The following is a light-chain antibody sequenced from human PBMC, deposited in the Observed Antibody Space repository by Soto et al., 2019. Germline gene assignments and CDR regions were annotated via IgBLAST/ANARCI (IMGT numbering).Light chain of an antibody. CDR2: DVS. Sequence: QSALTQPASVSGSPGQSITISCTGTSSDVGGYNYVSWYQHHPGKAPKLMIYDVSNRPSGVSDRFSGSKSGNTASLTISWLQAEDEADYYCSSCTSSSTLVFGGGTKLTVL. V-gene: IGLV2-14*03. CDR3: SSCTSSSTLV. CDR1: SSDVGGYNY. J-gene: IGLJ2*01.